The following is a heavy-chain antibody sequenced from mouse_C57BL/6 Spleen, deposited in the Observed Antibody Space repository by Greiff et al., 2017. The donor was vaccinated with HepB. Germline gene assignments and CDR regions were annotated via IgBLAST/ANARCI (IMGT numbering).Heavy chain of an antibody. J-gene: IGHJ1*03. Sequence: EVQGVESGEGLVKPGGSLKLSCAASGFTFSSYAMSWVRQTPEKRLEWVAYISSGGDYIYYAETVKGRFTISRDNARNTLYLQMSSLKSEDTAMYYCTRDHYYGSSSGYFDVWGTGTTVTVSS. CDR1: GFTFSSYA. V-gene: IGHV5-9-1*02. D-gene: IGHD1-1*01. CDR3: TRDHYYGSSSGYFDV. CDR2: ISSGGDYI.